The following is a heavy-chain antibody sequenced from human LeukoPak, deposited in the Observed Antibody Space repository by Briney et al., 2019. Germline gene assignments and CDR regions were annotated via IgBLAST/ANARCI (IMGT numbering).Heavy chain of an antibody. V-gene: IGHV1-2*02. CDR3: ARHYGGPFDY. CDR2: IKPNSGGT. Sequence: GASVKVSCKASGYTFTGHSMYWVRQAPGQGLEWMGWIKPNSGGTNYAQKFQGRVTMTRDTSISTAYMELSRLRSDDTAVYYCARHYGGPFDYWGQGTLVTVSS. J-gene: IGHJ4*02. D-gene: IGHD4-23*01. CDR1: GYTFTGHS.